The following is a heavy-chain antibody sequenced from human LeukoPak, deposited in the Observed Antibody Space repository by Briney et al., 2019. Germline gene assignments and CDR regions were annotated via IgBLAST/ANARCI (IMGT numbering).Heavy chain of an antibody. Sequence: PSETLSLTCAVSGGSISSHYWSWLRQPPGEGLEWIAYIHYTGRTNYNPSLKGRVTISVDTSNSQFSLNLNSVTAADTAVYYCARGAGWDDYWGQGTLVTVSS. CDR2: IHYTGRT. V-gene: IGHV4-59*11. CDR1: GGSISSHY. CDR3: ARGAGWDDY. J-gene: IGHJ4*02. D-gene: IGHD6-19*01.